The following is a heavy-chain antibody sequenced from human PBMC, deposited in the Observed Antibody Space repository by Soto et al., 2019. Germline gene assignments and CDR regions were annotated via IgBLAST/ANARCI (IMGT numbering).Heavy chain of an antibody. J-gene: IGHJ6*02. Sequence: ASVKVSCKASGYTFTSYAMHWVRQAPGQRLEWMGWINAGNGNTKYSQKFQGRVTITRDTSASTAYMELSSLRSDDTAVYYCARDGLQRYGMDVWGQGTTVTVSS. CDR2: INAGNGNT. D-gene: IGHD4-4*01. CDR1: GYTFTSYA. V-gene: IGHV1-3*01. CDR3: ARDGLQRYGMDV.